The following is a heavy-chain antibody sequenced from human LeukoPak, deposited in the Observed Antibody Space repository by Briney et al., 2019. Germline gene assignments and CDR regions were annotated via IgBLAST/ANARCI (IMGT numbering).Heavy chain of an antibody. CDR1: GGSISSSSYY. D-gene: IGHD2-21*01. V-gene: IGHV4-39*01. CDR2: IYYSGST. CDR3: ARPLLGVVGAFDP. Sequence: KPSETLSLTCTVSGGSISSSSYYWGWIRQPPGKGLEWIGSIYYSGSTYYNPSLKSRVTISVDTSKNQFSLKLSSVTAADTAVYYCARPLLGVVGAFDPWGQGTLVTVSS. J-gene: IGHJ5*02.